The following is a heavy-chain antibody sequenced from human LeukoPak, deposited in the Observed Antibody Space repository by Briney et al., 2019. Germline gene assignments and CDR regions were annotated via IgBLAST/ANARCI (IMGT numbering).Heavy chain of an antibody. J-gene: IGHJ6*02. CDR1: GGAFSSYA. D-gene: IGHD1-26*01. Sequence: ASVKVSCKASGGAFSSYAISWVRQAPGQGLEWMGGIIPIFGTANYAQKFQGRVTITADESTSTAYMELSSLRSEDTAVYYCARDGSVKYSGSYSYPLYYYYGMDVWGQGTTVTVSS. V-gene: IGHV1-69*13. CDR2: IIPIFGTA. CDR3: ARDGSVKYSGSYSYPLYYYYGMDV.